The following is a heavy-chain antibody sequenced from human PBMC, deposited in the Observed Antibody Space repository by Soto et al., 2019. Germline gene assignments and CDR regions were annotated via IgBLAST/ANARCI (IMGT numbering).Heavy chain of an antibody. Sequence: GGSLRLSCAASGFTFSNYGVTWVRQAPGKGLEWVTTISGSGGSTYYADSVKGRFTISRDNSKNTLYLQMNSLRAEDTAVYYCAKDQGSSWYEIDCWGQGTLVTVSS. CDR1: GFTFSNYG. D-gene: IGHD6-13*01. CDR2: ISGSGGST. CDR3: AKDQGSSWYEIDC. V-gene: IGHV3-23*01. J-gene: IGHJ4*02.